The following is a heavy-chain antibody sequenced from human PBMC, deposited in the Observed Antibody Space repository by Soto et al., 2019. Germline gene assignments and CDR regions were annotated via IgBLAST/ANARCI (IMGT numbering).Heavy chain of an antibody. CDR3: AKGGVATAPTSYYYYVLDV. D-gene: IGHD2-21*02. CDR1: GFTFSNSG. J-gene: IGHJ6*02. Sequence: PGGSLRLSCVAAGFTFSNSGMQWVRQAPGKGLEWVAIISYDGTNKYYADSVKGRFTVSRDNSKNTLYLQMKGLRPADTAVCYCAKGGVATAPTSYYYYVLDVWGQGTAVTVSS. V-gene: IGHV3-30*18. CDR2: ISYDGTNK.